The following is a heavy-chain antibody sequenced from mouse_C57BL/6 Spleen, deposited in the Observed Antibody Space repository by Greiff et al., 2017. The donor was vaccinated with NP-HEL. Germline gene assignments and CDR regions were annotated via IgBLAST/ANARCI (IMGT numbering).Heavy chain of an antibody. J-gene: IGHJ2*01. V-gene: IGHV1-18*01. CDR3: ARRVLLRFYFDY. D-gene: IGHD1-1*01. CDR2: INPNNGGT. Sequence: VQLKESGPELVKPGASVKIPCKASGYTFTDYNMDWVKQSHGKSLEWIGDINPNNGGTIYNQKFKGKATLTVDKSSSTAYMELRSLTSEDTAVYYCARRVLLRFYFDYWGQGTTLTVSS. CDR1: GYTFTDYN.